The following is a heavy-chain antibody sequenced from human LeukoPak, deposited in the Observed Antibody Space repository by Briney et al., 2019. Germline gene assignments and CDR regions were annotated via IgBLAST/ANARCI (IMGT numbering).Heavy chain of an antibody. D-gene: IGHD3-22*01. Sequence: GGSLRLSCAASGFTFDDYAMHWVRQVPGKGLEWVSGVSWNSGSIGYADSVKGRFTISRDNSKNMLYLQMNSLRAEDTAVYYCARYYDNSGYYVFDYWGQGTLVTVSS. CDR3: ARYYDNSGYYVFDY. V-gene: IGHV3-9*01. J-gene: IGHJ4*02. CDR1: GFTFDDYA. CDR2: VSWNSGSI.